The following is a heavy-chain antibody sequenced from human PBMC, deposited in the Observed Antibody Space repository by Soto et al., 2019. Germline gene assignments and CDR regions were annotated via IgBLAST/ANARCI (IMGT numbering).Heavy chain of an antibody. D-gene: IGHD6-19*01. Sequence: QVQLQQWGAGLLKPSETLSLTCAVYGGSFSGYYWSWIRQPPGKGLEWIGEINHSGSTNYNPSLKSRVTISVDTSKNQFSLKLSSVTAADTAVYYCAGGSAVAGTGSAHIDYWGQGTLVTVSS. CDR3: AGGSAVAGTGSAHIDY. J-gene: IGHJ4*02. CDR2: INHSGST. CDR1: GGSFSGYY. V-gene: IGHV4-34*01.